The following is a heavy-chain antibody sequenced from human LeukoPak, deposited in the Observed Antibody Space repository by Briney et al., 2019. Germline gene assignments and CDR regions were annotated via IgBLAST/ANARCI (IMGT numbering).Heavy chain of an antibody. CDR1: GCMFDDYT. CDR3: AKGDVDSPMTFYH. V-gene: IGHV3-43*01. Sequence: GGSLRLSCAASGCMFDDYTRRWIRQAPGKGLEWVSLINWDGGSRYYAASVKGRSTFSRDNSKNSLYLQMNSLRTEDTALYYCAKGDVDSPMTFYHWGQRTLVTVSS. D-gene: IGHD5-18*01. CDR2: INWDGGSR. J-gene: IGHJ4*02.